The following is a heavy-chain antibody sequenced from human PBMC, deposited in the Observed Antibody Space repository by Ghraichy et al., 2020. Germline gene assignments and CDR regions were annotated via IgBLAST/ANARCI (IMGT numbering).Heavy chain of an antibody. D-gene: IGHD6-19*01. J-gene: IGHJ4*02. Sequence: ASVKVSCKASGYTFTSYGITWVRQAPGQGLEWMGWINSDNGKTNYAQRFQGRVTMTTDTSTSTAYMELRSLRSDDTAVYYCARHTEGYSSGWYQFQFGHWGQGTLVTVSS. CDR2: INSDNGKT. CDR1: GYTFTSYG. V-gene: IGHV1-18*01. CDR3: ARHTEGYSSGWYQFQFGH.